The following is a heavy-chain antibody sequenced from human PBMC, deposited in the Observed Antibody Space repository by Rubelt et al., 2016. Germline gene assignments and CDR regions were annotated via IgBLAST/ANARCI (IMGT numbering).Heavy chain of an antibody. Sequence: QVQLQESGPGLVKPSETLSLTCTVSGGSISSYYWSWIRQPPGKGLEWIGEINHSGSTNYNPSLRSRVPISVDPSKNQFSLRLSSATATDTAVYYCARSLVVTTIDDAFDIWGQGTMVTVSS. V-gene: IGHV4-4*08. CDR2: INHSGST. CDR3: ARSLVVTTIDDAFDI. CDR1: GGSISSYY. D-gene: IGHD3-22*01. J-gene: IGHJ3*02.